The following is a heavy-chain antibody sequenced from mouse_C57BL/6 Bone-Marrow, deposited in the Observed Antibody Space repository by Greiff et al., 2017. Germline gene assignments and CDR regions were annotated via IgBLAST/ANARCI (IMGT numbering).Heavy chain of an antibody. CDR1: GYTFTSYW. V-gene: IGHV1-5*01. CDR3: TRGGYGSSYGFAY. J-gene: IGHJ3*01. Sequence: VQLQQSGTVLARPGASVKMSCKTSGYTFTSYWMHWVKQRPGRGLEWIGAIYPGNSDTSYNQKFKGKAKLTAVTSASPAYMELSSLTNEDSAVYYCTRGGYGSSYGFAYWGQGTLVTVSA. D-gene: IGHD1-1*01. CDR2: IYPGNSDT.